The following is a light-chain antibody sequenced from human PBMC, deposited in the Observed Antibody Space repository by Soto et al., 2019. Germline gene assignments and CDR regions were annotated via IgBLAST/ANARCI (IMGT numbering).Light chain of an antibody. CDR3: QQYGSSPLIT. V-gene: IGKV3-20*01. Sequence: IGLTQSPATVSLSPGERATLSCRASQRLSASDIAWYQQKPGQAPKFLIYGVSSRATGIPDRFSGSGSGTNFALTISRLEPEDFAVYHCQQYGSSPLITFGQGTRLEI. CDR1: QRLSASD. J-gene: IGKJ5*01. CDR2: GVS.